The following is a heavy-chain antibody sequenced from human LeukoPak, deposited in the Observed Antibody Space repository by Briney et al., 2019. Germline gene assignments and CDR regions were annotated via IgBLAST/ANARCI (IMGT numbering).Heavy chain of an antibody. D-gene: IGHD6-13*01. J-gene: IGHJ1*01. Sequence: GGSLRLSCAASGFIFSTYSMNWVRQSPGKGLEWVSSISGGSNYIYYADSEKGRFTISRDNAKNSLFLQMNSLRAEDTAVYYCARDFGDSSEYFQHWGQGTLVPVSS. CDR1: GFIFSTYS. V-gene: IGHV3-21*01. CDR2: ISGGSNYI. CDR3: ARDFGDSSEYFQH.